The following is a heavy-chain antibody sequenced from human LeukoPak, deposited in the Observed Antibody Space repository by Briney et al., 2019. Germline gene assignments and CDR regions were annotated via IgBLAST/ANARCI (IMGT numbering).Heavy chain of an antibody. CDR2: IHYSGST. J-gene: IGHJ3*01. CDR1: GGSISSYY. CDR3: AKHESLIAFDV. Sequence: KPSETLSLSCTVSGGSISSYYWGWIRQPPGMGLEWIGTIHYSGSTNYSPSLKSRVTMSIDTSKNQFSLRLSSVTAADTAVYYCAKHESLIAFDVWGQGTMVTVSS. V-gene: IGHV4-39*01.